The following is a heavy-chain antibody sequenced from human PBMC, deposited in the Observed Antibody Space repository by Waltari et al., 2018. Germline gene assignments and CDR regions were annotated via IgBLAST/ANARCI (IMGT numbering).Heavy chain of an antibody. J-gene: IGHJ4*02. CDR3: AGSYSKYIKRIFSATWP. D-gene: IGHD4-4*01. Sequence: QVQLQQWGAGLLKPSETLSLTCAVDGGSFSGYFWSWIRQPPGKGLEWIGEINHSGSRKLNPSLKMRVTISVDTSHRQLSLKLSSVTAADTAVYYCAGSYSKYIKRIFSATWPWGQGTLVTVST. CDR2: INHSGSR. V-gene: IGHV4-34*02. CDR1: GGSFSGYF.